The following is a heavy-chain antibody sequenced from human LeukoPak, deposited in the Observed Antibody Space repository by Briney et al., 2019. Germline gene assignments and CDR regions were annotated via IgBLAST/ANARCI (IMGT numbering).Heavy chain of an antibody. Sequence: GGSLRLSCAASGFTFSSHWMHWVRQAPGKGLVWVSRINSDGSSISYADSVKGRFTISRDNAKNSLYLQMNSLRAEDTAVYYCASKGCTGGNCKHYFDYWGQGTLVTVAS. D-gene: IGHD2-8*02. CDR2: INSDGSSI. CDR1: GFTFSSHW. CDR3: ASKGCTGGNCKHYFDY. V-gene: IGHV3-74*01. J-gene: IGHJ4*02.